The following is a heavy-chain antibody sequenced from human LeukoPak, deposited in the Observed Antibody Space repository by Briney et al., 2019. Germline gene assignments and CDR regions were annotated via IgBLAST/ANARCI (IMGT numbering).Heavy chain of an antibody. V-gene: IGHV3-23*01. Sequence: PGGSLRLSCAASGFTFSSYAMSWVRQAPGKGLEWVSIIGGRDDRTYYADSVRGRFTISRDSPNNILLLQMNSLRAEDTAVYYCVKDPNPLYDFWSGFKWGQGTLVTVSS. J-gene: IGHJ4*02. CDR2: IGGRDDRT. CDR3: VKDPNPLYDFWSGFK. D-gene: IGHD3-3*01. CDR1: GFTFSSYA.